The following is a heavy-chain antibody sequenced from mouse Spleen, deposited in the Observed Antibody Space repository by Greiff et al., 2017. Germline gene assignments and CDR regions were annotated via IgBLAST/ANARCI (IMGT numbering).Heavy chain of an antibody. D-gene: IGHD2-4*01. CDR1: GYTFTDYY. J-gene: IGHJ3*01. CDR2: INPYNGGT. Sequence: EVQLQQSGPVLVKPGASVKMSCKASGYTFTDYYMNWVKQSHGKSLEWIGVINPYNGGTSYNQKFKGKATLTVDKSSSTAYMELNSLTSEDSAVYYCARDDYDWFAYWGQGTLVTVSA. V-gene: IGHV1-19*01. CDR3: ARDDYDWFAY.